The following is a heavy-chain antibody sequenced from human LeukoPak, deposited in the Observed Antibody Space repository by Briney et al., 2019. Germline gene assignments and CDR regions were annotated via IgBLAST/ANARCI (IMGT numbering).Heavy chain of an antibody. J-gene: IGHJ6*02. CDR2: IKGDGSST. D-gene: IGHD6-19*01. CDR1: GFTFSSYA. V-gene: IGHV3-74*01. Sequence: GGSLRLPCAASGFTFSSYAMSWARHTPGKGLVWVSRIKGDGSSTSYADSVKGRFTISRDNAKNTLYLQMNSLRAEDTAVYYCAGQYSSGWYDVGNYYYGMDVWGQGTTVTVSS. CDR3: AGQYSSGWYDVGNYYYGMDV.